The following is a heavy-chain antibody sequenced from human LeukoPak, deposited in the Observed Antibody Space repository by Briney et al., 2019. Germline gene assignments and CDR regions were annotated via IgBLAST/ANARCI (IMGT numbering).Heavy chain of an antibody. D-gene: IGHD4-23*01. CDR2: ISSSSSYI. J-gene: IGHJ3*02. CDR3: ARGTGQGDYGDNDAFDI. CDR1: GFTFSTYW. V-gene: IGHV3-21*01. Sequence: GGSLRLSCAASGFTFSTYWMNWVRQAPGKGLEWVSSISSSSSYIYYADSVKGRFTISRDNAKNSLYLQMNSLRAEDTAVYYCARGTGQGDYGDNDAFDIWGQGTMVTVSS.